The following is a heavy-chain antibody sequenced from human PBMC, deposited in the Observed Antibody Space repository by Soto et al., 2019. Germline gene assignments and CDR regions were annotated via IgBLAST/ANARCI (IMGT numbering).Heavy chain of an antibody. CDR2: VTSSSSSM. Sequence: PGGSLRLSCAASGFTFNRYSMNWVRQAPGKGLEWVSSVTSSSSSMLYADSVKGRFTISRDDAKGSLFLQMNSLRADDTAVYYCAREADFASSGYVLDYWGQGTLVTVSS. V-gene: IGHV3-21*01. CDR3: AREADFASSGYVLDY. CDR1: GFTFNRYS. J-gene: IGHJ4*02. D-gene: IGHD3-22*01.